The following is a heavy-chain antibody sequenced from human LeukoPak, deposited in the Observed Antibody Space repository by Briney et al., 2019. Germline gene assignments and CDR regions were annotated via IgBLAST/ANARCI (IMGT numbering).Heavy chain of an antibody. CDR2: ISHDGSNK. CDR1: GFTFSSYG. D-gene: IGHD6-13*01. V-gene: IGHV3-30*18. CDR3: AKVNSSPAGSGIDY. J-gene: IGHJ4*02. Sequence: GGSLRLSCAASGFTFSSYGMHWVRQAPGKGLEWVAVISHDGSNKYYADSVKGRFTISRDNSKNTLYLQTNSLRAEDTAVYYCAKVNSSPAGSGIDYWGQGTLVTVSS.